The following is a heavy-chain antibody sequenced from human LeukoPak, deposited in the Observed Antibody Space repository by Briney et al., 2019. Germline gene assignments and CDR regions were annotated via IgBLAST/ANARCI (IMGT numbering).Heavy chain of an antibody. D-gene: IGHD2-15*01. Sequence: SETLSLTCTVSGGSISSYYWSWIRQPPGKGLEWIGFIYHSGSTNYNPSLKSRVTISVDTSKNEYSLKLSSVTTADTAVYYCARADCSGGSCYAFDIWGQGTMVTVSS. CDR3: ARADCSGGSCYAFDI. V-gene: IGHV4-59*01. CDR2: IYHSGST. CDR1: GGSISSYY. J-gene: IGHJ3*02.